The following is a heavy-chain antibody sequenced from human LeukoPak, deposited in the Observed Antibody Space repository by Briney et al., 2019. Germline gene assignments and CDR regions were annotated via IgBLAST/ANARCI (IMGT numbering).Heavy chain of an antibody. Sequence: GGSLRLSCAASEFTFNRYAMTWVRQAPGKGLEWVATISGGGSASYADSVKGRFTISRDNAKNSLYLQMNSLRAEDTAVYYCARTPSAFDIWGQGTMVTVSS. V-gene: IGHV3-23*01. J-gene: IGHJ3*02. CDR1: EFTFNRYA. D-gene: IGHD1-14*01. CDR2: ISGGGSA. CDR3: ARTPSAFDI.